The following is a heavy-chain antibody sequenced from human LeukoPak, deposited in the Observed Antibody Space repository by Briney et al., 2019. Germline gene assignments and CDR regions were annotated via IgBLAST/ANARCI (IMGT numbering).Heavy chain of an antibody. CDR2: IDSSSGTI. J-gene: IGHJ3*02. CDR3: ARVRSSYYYESSGYYPYDAFDT. Sequence: GRSLRLSCPAFGFTFSNYAKHWVRQAPGQGLEWISYIDSSSGTIYYADSVRGRFTISGDNAKNSLYLQMNSLRAEDTAVYYCARVRSSYYYESSGYYPYDAFDTWGQGPMVTVSS. D-gene: IGHD3-22*01. CDR1: GFTFSNYA. V-gene: IGHV3-48*01.